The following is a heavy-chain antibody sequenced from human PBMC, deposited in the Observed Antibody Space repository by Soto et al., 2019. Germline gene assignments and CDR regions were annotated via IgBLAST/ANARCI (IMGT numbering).Heavy chain of an antibody. J-gene: IGHJ2*01. CDR1: GFTFRSYA. CDR2: ISYDEKKR. V-gene: IGHV3-30*04. Sequence: GGSLRLSCAASGFTFRSYAMHWVRQAPGKGLECVAVISYDEKKRYYTDSVKGRFTISRDNSKNTLYLQVDSLRAEDTAVYYCARAMVFFLSSRDHRVLPSFPTRLSSDL. D-gene: IGHD3-10*01. CDR3: ARAMVFFLSSRDHRVLPSFPTRLSSDL.